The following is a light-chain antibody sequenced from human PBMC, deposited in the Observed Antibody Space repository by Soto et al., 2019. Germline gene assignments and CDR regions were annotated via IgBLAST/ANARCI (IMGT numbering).Light chain of an antibody. CDR3: YSYAGSSIFSV. V-gene: IGLV2-23*02. CDR1: SSDVGSYNL. Sequence: QSVLTQPASVSGSPGQSITISCTGTSSDVGSYNLVSWYQQHPGKAPKLMIYEVSKRPSGVSNRFSGSKSDYTASLPISGLQAEDESDCYCYSYAGSSIFSVFASGLKGHRP. CDR2: EVS. J-gene: IGLJ1*01.